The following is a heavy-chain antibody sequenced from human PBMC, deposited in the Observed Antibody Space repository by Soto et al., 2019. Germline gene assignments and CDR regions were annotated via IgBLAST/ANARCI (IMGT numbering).Heavy chain of an antibody. CDR2: IYYSGT. CDR1: GGTITSDDYH. J-gene: IGHJ4*02. D-gene: IGHD2-15*01. CDR3: ARDLAYCASGSCYAKWGS. V-gene: IGHV4-30-4*01. Sequence: PSETLSLTCTVSGGTITSDDYHWTWIRHPPGKGLEWIGFIYYSGTYYNPSLRGRVTISVDTSKNEFSLKLSSVTAADTAVYYCARDLAYCASGSCYAKWGSWGQGTLVTVSS.